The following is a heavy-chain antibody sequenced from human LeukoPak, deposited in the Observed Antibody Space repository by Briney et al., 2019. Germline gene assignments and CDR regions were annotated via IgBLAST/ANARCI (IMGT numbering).Heavy chain of an antibody. V-gene: IGHV1-2*02. CDR3: ARDRVGSGWRRPYYFEI. D-gene: IGHD6-19*01. J-gene: IGHJ4*02. CDR1: GYTFTGYY. CDR2: INPNTGAT. Sequence: GASVKVSCKPSGYTFTGYYLHWVRQAPGQGPKWMGWINPNTGATMYSQKFQGRVTMTRDTSVSTGYMELRSLTSDDSAVYYCARDRVGSGWRRPYYFEIWGQGTLVTVSS.